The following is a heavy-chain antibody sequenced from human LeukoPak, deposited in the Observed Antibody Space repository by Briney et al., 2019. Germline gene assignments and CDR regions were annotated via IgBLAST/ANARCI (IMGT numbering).Heavy chain of an antibody. CDR3: ASSSYYYDSSQGYYYGMDV. Sequence: SETLSLTCAVYGGSFSGYYWSWIRQPPGKGLEWIGEINHSGSTNYNPSLKSRVTISVDTSKNQFSLKLSSVTAADTAVYYCASSSYYYDSSQGYYYGMDVWGQGTTVTVSS. D-gene: IGHD3-22*01. CDR2: INHSGST. CDR1: GGSFSGYY. V-gene: IGHV4-34*01. J-gene: IGHJ6*02.